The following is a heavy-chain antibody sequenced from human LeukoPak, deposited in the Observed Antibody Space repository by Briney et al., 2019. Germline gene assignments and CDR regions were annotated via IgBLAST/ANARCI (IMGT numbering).Heavy chain of an antibody. D-gene: IGHD4-17*01. Sequence: SETLSLTSTVSGGSISSSSYYWGWIRQPPGKGLEWIGSIYYSGSTYYNPSLKSRVTISVDTSKNQFSLELSSLTAADTAVYYCARDRMTTVTTSYYYYYGMDVWGQGTTVTVSS. CDR1: GGSISSSSYY. CDR3: ARDRMTTVTTSYYYYYGMDV. CDR2: IYYSGST. V-gene: IGHV4-39*02. J-gene: IGHJ6*02.